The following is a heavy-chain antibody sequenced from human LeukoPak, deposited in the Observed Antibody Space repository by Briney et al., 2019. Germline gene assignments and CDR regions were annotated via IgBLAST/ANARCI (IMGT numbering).Heavy chain of an antibody. V-gene: IGHV3-7*01. CDR2: IKQDGFEK. J-gene: IGHJ3*01. CDR3: ARDDVAWLQVPGVNAFDV. CDR1: GFTFTNHW. Sequence: GGSLRLSCAASGFTFTNHWMTWVRQAPGKGLEWVANIKQDGFEKYYVDSVKGRFTISRDNAKNSLYLQMNSLRVEDTAVYYCARDDVAWLQVPGVNAFDVWGQGTTVIVSS. D-gene: IGHD5-24*01.